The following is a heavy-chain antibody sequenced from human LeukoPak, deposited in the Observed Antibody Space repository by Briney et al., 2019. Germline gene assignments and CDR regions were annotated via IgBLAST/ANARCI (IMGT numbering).Heavy chain of an antibody. Sequence: GGSLRLSRAASGFTVSSNHMSWVRQAPGKGLEWVSVIYSGGSTDYADSVKGRFTISRDNLKNTLYLQMNSLRAEDTAVYYCARGPAGYNWGQGTLVTFSS. CDR1: GFTVSSNH. CDR2: IYSGGST. J-gene: IGHJ4*02. CDR3: ARGPAGYN. D-gene: IGHD1-1*01. V-gene: IGHV3-53*01.